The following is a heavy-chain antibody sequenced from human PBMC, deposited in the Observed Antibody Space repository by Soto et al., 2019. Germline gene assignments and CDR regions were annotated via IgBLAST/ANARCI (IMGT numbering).Heavy chain of an antibody. CDR2: INTSGGSR. CDR1: GGTFSSYA. CDR3: ARAAIFGVVISYYQYGMDV. Sequence: SVKVARKASGGTFSSYAISWLRHAPREGLEWMGIINTSGGSRSYAQKFQGRVNMTRDTSTSTVYMELSSLRSEDTAVYYCARAAIFGVVISYYQYGMDVWAQGTTVTVPS. V-gene: IGHV1-46*01. J-gene: IGHJ6*02. D-gene: IGHD3-3*01.